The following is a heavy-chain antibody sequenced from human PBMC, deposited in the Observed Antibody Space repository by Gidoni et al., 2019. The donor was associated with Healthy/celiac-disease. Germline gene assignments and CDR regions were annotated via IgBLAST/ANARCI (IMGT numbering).Heavy chain of an antibody. CDR2: ISGSGGST. CDR3: AKGDYCSSTSCYPRAFDY. Sequence: EVQLLESGGGLVQPGGSLRLSCAASGFTFSSYALSWVRQAPGKGLEWVSAISGSGGSTYYADSGKGRLTISRDKSKNTLYLQMNSLRAEDTDVYYCAKGDYCSSTSCYPRAFDYWGQGTLVTVSS. D-gene: IGHD2-2*01. CDR1: GFTFSSYA. J-gene: IGHJ4*02. V-gene: IGHV3-23*01.